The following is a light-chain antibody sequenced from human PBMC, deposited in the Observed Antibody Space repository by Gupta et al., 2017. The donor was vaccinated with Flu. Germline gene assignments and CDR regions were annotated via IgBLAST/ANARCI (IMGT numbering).Light chain of an antibody. J-gene: IGLJ3*02. CDR2: QDV. Sequence: TCSGDNVGEKYICWDQQKPGQRPVLVIYQDVNRPSGIPDRFSGSNSGDTATLTITGAQAVDEDAYYCQADDRGSEVFGGGTNLTVL. CDR3: QADDRGSEV. CDR1: NVGEKY. V-gene: IGLV3-1*01.